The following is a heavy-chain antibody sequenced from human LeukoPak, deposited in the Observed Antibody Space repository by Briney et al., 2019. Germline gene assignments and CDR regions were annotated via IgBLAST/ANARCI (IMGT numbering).Heavy chain of an antibody. CDR3: ARLVYDSSGYYPYYSDY. J-gene: IGHJ4*02. D-gene: IGHD3-22*01. CDR2: IYPGDSDT. Sequence: GESLKISCKGSGYSFTSYWIGWVRQMPGKGLEWMGIIYPGDSDTRYSPSFQGQVTISADKSISTAYLQWSSLKASDTAMYYCARLVYDSSGYYPYYSDYWGQGTLVTVSS. V-gene: IGHV5-51*01. CDR1: GYSFTSYW.